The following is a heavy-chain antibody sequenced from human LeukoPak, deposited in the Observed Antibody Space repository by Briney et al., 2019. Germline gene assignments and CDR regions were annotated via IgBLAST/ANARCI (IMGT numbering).Heavy chain of an antibody. CDR3: ARQGGSYSPFGF. Sequence: SETLSLTCTVSGGSINNYYWSWIRQPPGKGLEWIGYIFSSGNTYYNPSLKSRVTMSVDTSKNQFSLKLTSVTDADTAVYYCARQGGSYSPFGFWGQGTLVTVPS. CDR1: GGSINNYY. V-gene: IGHV4-59*08. CDR2: IFSSGNT. J-gene: IGHJ4*02. D-gene: IGHD1-26*01.